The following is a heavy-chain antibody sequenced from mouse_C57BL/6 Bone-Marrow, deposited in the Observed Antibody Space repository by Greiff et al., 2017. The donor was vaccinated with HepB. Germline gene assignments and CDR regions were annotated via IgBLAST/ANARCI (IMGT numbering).Heavy chain of an antibody. CDR1: GYTFTSYW. CDR2: IDPSDSYT. J-gene: IGHJ3*01. D-gene: IGHD2-3*01. Sequence: VKLQQPGAELVKPGASVKLSCKASGYTFTSYWMQWVKQRPGQGLEWIGEIDPSDSYTNYNQKFKGKATLTVDTSSSTAYMQLSSLTSEDSAVYYCARWGLGWLPFAYWGQGTLVTVSA. V-gene: IGHV1-50*01. CDR3: ARWGLGWLPFAY.